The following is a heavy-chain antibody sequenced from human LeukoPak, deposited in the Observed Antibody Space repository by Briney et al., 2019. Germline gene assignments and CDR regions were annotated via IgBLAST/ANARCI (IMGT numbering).Heavy chain of an antibody. CDR1: GYSISSGYY. V-gene: IGHV4-38-2*02. J-gene: IGHJ5*02. D-gene: IGHD3-22*01. Sequence: SETLSLTCTVSGYSISSGYYWGWIRQPPGKGLEWIGSIYHSGSTYYNPSLKSRVTISVDTSKNQFSLKLSSVTAADTAVYYCARDKRDYYDSSGYSRFDPWGQGTLVTVSS. CDR3: ARDKRDYYDSSGYSRFDP. CDR2: IYHSGST.